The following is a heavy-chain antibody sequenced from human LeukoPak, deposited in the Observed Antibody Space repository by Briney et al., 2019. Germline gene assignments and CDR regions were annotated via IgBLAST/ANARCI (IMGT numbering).Heavy chain of an antibody. Sequence: GGSLRLSCAASGFTFSSHWMHWVRQAPGKGLVWVSRITGDGSGANYADSVRGRFTISRDNAKNTLYLQMNSLRAEDTAVYYCARFAVTTAGDYWGQGTLVTVSS. CDR1: GFTFSSHW. V-gene: IGHV3-74*01. CDR2: ITGDGSGA. D-gene: IGHD1-1*01. J-gene: IGHJ4*02. CDR3: ARFAVTTAGDY.